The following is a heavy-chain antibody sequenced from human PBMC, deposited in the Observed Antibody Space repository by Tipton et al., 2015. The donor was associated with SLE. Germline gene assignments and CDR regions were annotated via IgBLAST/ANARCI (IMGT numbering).Heavy chain of an antibody. CDR1: GGSISSSSSYY. V-gene: IGHV4-39*01. D-gene: IGHD2/OR15-2a*01. Sequence: TLSLTCAVYGGSISSSSSYYWAWIRQPPGKGVEWIGEINHRGSTNYNPSLKSRVTISVDSSKNQFSLNLTSVTATDTAVYYCATSMLEDGGVDPWGQGTLVTVSS. CDR2: INHRGST. CDR3: ATSMLEDGGVDP. J-gene: IGHJ5*02.